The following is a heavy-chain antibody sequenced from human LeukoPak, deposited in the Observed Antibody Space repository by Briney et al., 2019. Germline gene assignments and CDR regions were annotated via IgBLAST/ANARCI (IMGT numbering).Heavy chain of an antibody. Sequence: QAGGSLRLSCAASGFTFSSYSMNWVRQAPGKGLEWVAVISYDGSNKYYADSVKGHFIISRDNSKNTLYLQMNSLRVEDTAVYYCANQGGTTQYCFDYWGQGTLVTVSS. J-gene: IGHJ4*02. V-gene: IGHV3-30*18. CDR3: ANQGGTTQYCFDY. CDR1: GFTFSSYS. CDR2: ISYDGSNK. D-gene: IGHD1-7*01.